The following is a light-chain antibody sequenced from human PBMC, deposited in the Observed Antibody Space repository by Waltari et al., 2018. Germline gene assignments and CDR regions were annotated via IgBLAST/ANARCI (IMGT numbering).Light chain of an antibody. Sequence: DIRMTQSPSSLSASVGDRVTITCQASQDINNYLNWFQQKLGEAPKLLIYDASTLARGVPSKFSGSWSPTGFTLTISSLQPEDVATYFCQQYQSLPLTFGGGTKVEI. V-gene: IGKV1-33*01. CDR3: QQYQSLPLT. CDR1: QDINNY. J-gene: IGKJ4*01. CDR2: DAS.